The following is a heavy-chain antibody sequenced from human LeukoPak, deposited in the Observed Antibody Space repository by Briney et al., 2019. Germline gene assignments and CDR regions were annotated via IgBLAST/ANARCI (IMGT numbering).Heavy chain of an antibody. CDR1: GGSISSSSYY. J-gene: IGHJ5*02. D-gene: IGHD3-10*01. Sequence: SETLSLTCTVPGGSISSSSYYWGWIRQPPGKGLEWIGSIYYSGSTYYNPSLKSRVTISVDTSKNQFSLKLSSVTAADTAVYYCARHGHYYGSGSFAWGQGTLVTVSS. CDR3: ARHGHYYGSGSFA. CDR2: IYYSGST. V-gene: IGHV4-39*01.